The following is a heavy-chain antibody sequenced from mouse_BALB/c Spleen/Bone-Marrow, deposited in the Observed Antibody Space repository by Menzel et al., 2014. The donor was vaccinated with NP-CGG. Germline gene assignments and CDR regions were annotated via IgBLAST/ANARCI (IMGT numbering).Heavy chain of an antibody. V-gene: IGHV6-6*02. J-gene: IGHJ2*01. CDR3: TRGGSSSFDY. CDR2: IRLKSNNYAT. D-gene: IGHD1-1*01. Sequence: EVQLQQSGGGLVQPGGSMKLSCVASGFTFSNYWMNWVRQSPEKGLEWVAEIRLKSNNYATHYAESVKGRFTISRDGSKSSVYLQMNNLRAEDSGIYYCTRGGSSSFDYWGQGTTLTVSS. CDR1: GFTFSNYW.